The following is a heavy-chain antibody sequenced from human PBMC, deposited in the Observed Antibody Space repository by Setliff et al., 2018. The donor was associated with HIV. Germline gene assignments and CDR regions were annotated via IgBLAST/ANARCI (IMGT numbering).Heavy chain of an antibody. Sequence: SETLSLTCAVSDGSISSSNWWSWVRQPPGKGPEWIGEIYHSGYTHYNPSLKSRVTMSLDMSKNHFSLKLSSLTAADTAVYYCARRPIDFGVVTHHFDYWGQGALVTVSS. J-gene: IGHJ4*02. D-gene: IGHD2-21*02. CDR3: ARRPIDFGVVTHHFDY. CDR1: DGSISSSNW. CDR2: IYHSGYT. V-gene: IGHV4-4*02.